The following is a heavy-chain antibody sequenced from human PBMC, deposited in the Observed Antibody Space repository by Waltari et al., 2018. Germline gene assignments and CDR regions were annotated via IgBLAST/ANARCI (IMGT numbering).Heavy chain of an antibody. J-gene: IGHJ4*02. V-gene: IGHV3-7*01. CDR1: GFSFSDSW. CDR2: INQAGSEK. D-gene: IGHD1-1*01. CDR3: VRGRTWVDY. Sequence: EEHLVESGGGLVQPGGSLRLSCAASGFSFSDSWMTWVRQAPGKGLEWGANINQAGSEKYYVDSVKGRFTSSRDNAQNSLGLQMNSLRAEDTAIYYCVRGRTWVDYWGQGALVTVSS.